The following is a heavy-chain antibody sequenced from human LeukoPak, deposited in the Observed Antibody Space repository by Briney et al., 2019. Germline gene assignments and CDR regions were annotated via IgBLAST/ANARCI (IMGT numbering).Heavy chain of an antibody. D-gene: IGHD6-6*01. V-gene: IGHV3-30*02. CDR3: AKDLRYSSPYYFDY. Sequence: TGGSLRLSCAASGFTFSSYGMHWVRQAPGKGLEWVAFIRYDGSNKYYADSVKGRFTISRDNSKNPLYLQMNSLRAEDTAVYYCAKDLRYSSPYYFDYWGQGTLVTVSS. CDR1: GFTFSSYG. CDR2: IRYDGSNK. J-gene: IGHJ4*02.